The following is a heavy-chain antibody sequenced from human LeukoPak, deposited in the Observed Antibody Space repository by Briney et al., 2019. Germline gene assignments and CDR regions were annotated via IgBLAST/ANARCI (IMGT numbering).Heavy chain of an antibody. V-gene: IGHV3-15*01. CDR3: TTEYYYDSSGYPVFDY. J-gene: IGHJ4*02. D-gene: IGHD3-22*01. Sequence: PGGSLRLSCVASGFTFSDVWMTWVRQAPGKGLEWVGHIKSKAAGETTDYAAPVKGRFTISRDDSKTTLDLQMNSLKTEDTAVYYCTTEYYYDSSGYPVFDYWGQGTLVTVSS. CDR2: IKSKAAGETT. CDR1: GFTFSDVW.